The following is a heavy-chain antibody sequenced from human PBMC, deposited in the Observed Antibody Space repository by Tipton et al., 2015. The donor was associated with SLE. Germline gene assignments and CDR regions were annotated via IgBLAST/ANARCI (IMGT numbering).Heavy chain of an antibody. CDR1: GGSISSSSYY. CDR3: ARDGGWFKFYLDY. V-gene: IGHV4-39*07. J-gene: IGHJ4*02. D-gene: IGHD6-19*01. CDR2: INHSGST. Sequence: TLSLTCTVSGGSISSSSYYWGWIRQPPGKGLEWIGEINHSGSTNYNPSLKSRVTISVDTSKNQFSLKLSPVTAADTAVYYCARDGGWFKFYLDYWGQGTLVTVSS.